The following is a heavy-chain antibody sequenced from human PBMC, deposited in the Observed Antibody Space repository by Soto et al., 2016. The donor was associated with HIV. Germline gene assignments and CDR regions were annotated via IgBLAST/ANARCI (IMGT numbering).Heavy chain of an antibody. D-gene: IGHD4-17*01. V-gene: IGHV3-23*01. J-gene: IGHJ2*01. CDR2: ISGSARST. Sequence: EVQLLESGGGLVQPGGSLRLSCAASGFTFSNYAMNWVRQAPGEGLEWVSSISGSARSTYYADSVKGRFTISRDNSKNTLYLQMNSLRAEDTAVYYCAKRGDYGDYDSSRYFDLWGRGTLVTVSS. CDR1: GFTFSNYA. CDR3: AKRGDYGDYDSSRYFDL.